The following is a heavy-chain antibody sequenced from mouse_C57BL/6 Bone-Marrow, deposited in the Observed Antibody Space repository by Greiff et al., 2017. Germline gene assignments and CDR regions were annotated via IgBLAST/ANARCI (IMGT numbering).Heavy chain of an antibody. Sequence: QVQLQQPGAELVKPGASVKMSCKASGYTFTSYWITWVKQRPGQGLEWIGDIYPGSGSTNYNEKFKSKATLTVDTSSSTAYMQFSSLTSEDSAVYDCARCGNSAWLAYWGQGTLVTVSA. CDR2: IYPGSGST. CDR1: GYTFTSYW. CDR3: ARCGNSAWLAY. V-gene: IGHV1-55*01. D-gene: IGHD2-1*01. J-gene: IGHJ3*01.